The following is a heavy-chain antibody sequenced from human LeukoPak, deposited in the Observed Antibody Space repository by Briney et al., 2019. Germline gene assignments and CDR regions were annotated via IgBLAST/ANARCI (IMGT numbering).Heavy chain of an antibody. CDR2: ISYDGSNK. CDR1: GFTFSSYG. D-gene: IGHD3-10*01. V-gene: IGHV3-30*18. Sequence: PGRSLRLSCAASGFTFSSYGMHWVRQAPGKGLEWVAVISYDGSNKYYADSVKGRFTISRDNSKNTLYLQMNSLRAEDTAVYYCAKVRGVIQHETLDYWGQGTLVTVSS. CDR3: AKVRGVIQHETLDY. J-gene: IGHJ4*02.